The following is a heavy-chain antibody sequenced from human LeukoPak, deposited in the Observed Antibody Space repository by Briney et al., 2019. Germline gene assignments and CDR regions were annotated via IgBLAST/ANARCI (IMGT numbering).Heavy chain of an antibody. V-gene: IGHV3-30-3*01. CDR3: ARDPPYYYDSSGYPNYYFDY. Sequence: GGSLRLSCAASGFTFSSYAMHWVRQAPGKGLEWVAVISYDGSNKYYADSVKGRFTISRDNSKDTLYLQMNSLRAEGTAVYYCARDPPYYYDSSGYPNYYFDYWGQGTLVTVSS. J-gene: IGHJ4*02. CDR1: GFTFSSYA. CDR2: ISYDGSNK. D-gene: IGHD3-22*01.